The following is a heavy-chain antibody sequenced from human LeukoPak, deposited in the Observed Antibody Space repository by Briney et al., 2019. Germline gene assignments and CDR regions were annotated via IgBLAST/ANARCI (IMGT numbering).Heavy chain of an antibody. CDR2: IYSSGST. V-gene: IGHV4-39*07. Sequence: SETLSLTCSVSGASISSGSNYWGWIRQPPGKTLEWIGSIYSSGSTYYNPSLKSRVIIIIDTPKNHFSLTLSSVTAADTAVYYCARGQGATVPQVGKNWFDPWGQGTRVIVSS. J-gene: IGHJ5*02. CDR3: ARGQGATVPQVGKNWFDP. CDR1: GASISSGSNY. D-gene: IGHD1-26*01.